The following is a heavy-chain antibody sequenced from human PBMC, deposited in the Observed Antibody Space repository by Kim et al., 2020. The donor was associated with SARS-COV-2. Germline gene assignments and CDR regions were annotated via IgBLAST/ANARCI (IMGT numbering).Heavy chain of an antibody. J-gene: IGHJ4*02. CDR3: ATSDPYYSYYFDY. CDR2: IYYSGST. CDR1: GGSISSSSYY. V-gene: IGHV4-39*01. D-gene: IGHD3-22*01. Sequence: SETLSLTCTVSGGSISSSSYYWGWIRQPPGKGLEWIGSIYYSGSTYYNPSLKRRVTISVDTSKNQFSLKLSSVTAADTAVYYCATSDPYYSYYFDYWGQGTLVTVSS.